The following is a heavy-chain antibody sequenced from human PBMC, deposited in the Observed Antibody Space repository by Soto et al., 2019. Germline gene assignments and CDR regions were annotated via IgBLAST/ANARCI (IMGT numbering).Heavy chain of an antibody. J-gene: IGHJ6*02. D-gene: IGHD3-16*01. CDR2: MNPNSGNT. CDR1: GYTFTSYD. CDR3: AREASGVIPFGGVIYYYGMDV. Sequence: QVQLVQSGAEVKKPGASVKVSCKASGYTFTSYDINWVRQATGQGLEWMGWMNPNSGNTGYAQKFQGRVTMTRNTAISTAYMELSSLRSEDAAVYYCAREASGVIPFGGVIYYYGMDVWGQGTTVTVSS. V-gene: IGHV1-8*01.